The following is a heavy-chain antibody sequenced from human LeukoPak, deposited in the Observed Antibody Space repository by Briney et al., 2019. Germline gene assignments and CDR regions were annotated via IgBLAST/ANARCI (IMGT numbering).Heavy chain of an antibody. Sequence: GASVKVSCKASGYTFISHYMHWVRQAPGQGLEWMGIINPGGGSTSYAQKFQGRVTMTRDESTSTAYMELSSLRSEDTAVYYCARAITGSYSGYVLDYWGQGTLVTVSS. V-gene: IGHV1-46*01. D-gene: IGHD5-12*01. J-gene: IGHJ4*02. CDR1: GYTFISHY. CDR2: INPGGGST. CDR3: ARAITGSYSGYVLDY.